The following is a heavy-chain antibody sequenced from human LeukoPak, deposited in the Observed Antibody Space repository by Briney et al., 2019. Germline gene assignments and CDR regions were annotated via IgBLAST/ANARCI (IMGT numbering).Heavy chain of an antibody. CDR1: GFTFSSYG. J-gene: IGHJ4*02. V-gene: IGHV3-33*01. CDR3: ARDEAAATDY. D-gene: IGHD6-13*01. Sequence: GGSLRLSCAASGFTFSSYGMHWVRQAPGKGLEWVAVIWYDGSNKYYADSVKGRFTISRDNAKNSLYLQMNSLRAEDTAVYYCARDEAAATDYWGQGTLVTVSS. CDR2: IWYDGSNK.